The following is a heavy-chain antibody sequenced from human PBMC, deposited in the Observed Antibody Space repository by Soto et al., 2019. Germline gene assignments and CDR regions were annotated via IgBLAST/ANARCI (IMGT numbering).Heavy chain of an antibody. V-gene: IGHV6-1*01. J-gene: IGHJ5*02. Sequence: QTLSLPRALSVDSLSSNTASWDWIRQSPSSGLEWLGRTYFRSKSYNEYAVSVKSRIIINPDTSNNLFSLQLNSVTPENTAVYFGSKGDNLGPKTGYAFDPWGQGIMVTVSS. CDR2: TYFRSKSYN. CDR3: SKGDNLGPKTGYAFDP. CDR1: VDSLSSNTAS. D-gene: IGHD5-12*01.